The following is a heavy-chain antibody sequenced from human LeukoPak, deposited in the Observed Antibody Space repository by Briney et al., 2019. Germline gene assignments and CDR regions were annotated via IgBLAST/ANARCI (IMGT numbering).Heavy chain of an antibody. D-gene: IGHD3-3*01. J-gene: IGHJ3*02. V-gene: IGHV4-4*02. CDR2: IYYSGST. CDR1: GGSISSSNW. CDR3: ARAPSLGWRDAFDI. Sequence: SETLSLTCAVSGGSISSSNWWSWVRQPPGKGLEWIGYIYYSGSTNYNPSLKSRVTISVDTSKNQFSLKLSSVTAADTAVYYCARAPSLGWRDAFDIWGQGTMVTVSS.